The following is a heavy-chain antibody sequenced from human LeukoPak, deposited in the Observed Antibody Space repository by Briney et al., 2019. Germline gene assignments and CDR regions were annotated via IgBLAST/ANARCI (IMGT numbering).Heavy chain of an antibody. CDR3: ARTGCSSTSCYYGDY. V-gene: IGHV1-2*02. Sequence: ASVTVSFTASGYTFTVYYMHWVRQAPGQGHGWMGLINPNSGGTNYAQKFQGRVTMTRDTSISTAYMELSRLRSDDTAVYYCARTGCSSTSCYYGDYWGQGTLVTVSS. J-gene: IGHJ4*02. D-gene: IGHD2-2*01. CDR2: INPNSGGT. CDR1: GYTFTVYY.